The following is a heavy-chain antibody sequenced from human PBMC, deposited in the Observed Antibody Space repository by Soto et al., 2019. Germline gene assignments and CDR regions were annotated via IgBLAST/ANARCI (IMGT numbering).Heavy chain of an antibody. J-gene: IGHJ5*02. CDR2: IYYTGST. Sequence: SETLSLTCSGSGGSMSSYYWSWIRQTPGKGLEWIGYIYYTGSTNYNPSLKSRVTISVDTSKNQFSLNLSSLTAADTAVYYCARDGEVASNLHWVDLWGQGTLVTVSS. D-gene: IGHD5-12*01. CDR3: ARDGEVASNLHWVDL. CDR1: GGSMSSYY. V-gene: IGHV4-59*01.